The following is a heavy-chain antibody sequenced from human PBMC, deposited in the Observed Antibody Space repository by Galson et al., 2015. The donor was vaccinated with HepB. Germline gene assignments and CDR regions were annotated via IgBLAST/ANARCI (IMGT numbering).Heavy chain of an antibody. V-gene: IGHV1-18*01. J-gene: IGHJ4*02. CDR3: AREAASGELPDY. D-gene: IGHD1-26*01. Sequence: SVKVSCKASGYIFTSYGITWVRQAPGQGLEWMGWISSHNGNTNYAQKLQGRVTMTTDTSTNTAYMELRSLRSDDTAVYYCAREAASGELPDYWGQGTLVTVSS. CDR2: ISSHNGNT. CDR1: GYIFTSYG.